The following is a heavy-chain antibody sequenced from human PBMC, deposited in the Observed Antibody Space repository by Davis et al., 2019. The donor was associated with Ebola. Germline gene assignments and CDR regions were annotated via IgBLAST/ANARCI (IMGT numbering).Heavy chain of an antibody. V-gene: IGHV1-2*06. Sequence: ASVKVSCKASGYTFTSYDINWVRQAPGQGLEWMGRINPNSGGTNYAQKFQGRVTMTRDTSISTAYMELSRLRSDDTAVYYCATFVDTSSDYWGQGTLVTVSS. CDR3: ATFVDTSSDY. CDR1: GYTFTSYD. D-gene: IGHD5-18*01. J-gene: IGHJ4*02. CDR2: INPNSGGT.